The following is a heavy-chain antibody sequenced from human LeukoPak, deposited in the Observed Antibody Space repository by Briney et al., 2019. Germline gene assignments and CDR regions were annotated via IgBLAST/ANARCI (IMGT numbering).Heavy chain of an antibody. CDR1: GYTFTSYY. D-gene: IGHD2-2*01. J-gene: IGHJ6*04. V-gene: IGHV1-46*01. Sequence: ASVKVSCKASGYTFTSYYMHWVRQAPGQGLEWMGIINPSGGSTSYAQKFQGRVTMTRDTSTSTVYMELSSLRSEDTAVYYCARDYVPRYCSSTSCYFLRGMDVWGKGTTVTVSS. CDR2: INPSGGST. CDR3: ARDYVPRYCSSTSCYFLRGMDV.